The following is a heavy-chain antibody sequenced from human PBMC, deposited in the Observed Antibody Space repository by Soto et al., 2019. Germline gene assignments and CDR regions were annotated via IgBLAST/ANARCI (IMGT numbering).Heavy chain of an antibody. CDR3: AKDRGTDSSSCYEYFQH. D-gene: IGHD6-13*01. J-gene: IGHJ1*01. Sequence: GGSLRLSCAASGFTFSSYAMSWVRQAPGKGLEWVSAISGSGGSTYYADSVKGRFTISRDNSKNTLYLQMNSLRAEDTAVYYCAKDRGTDSSSCYEYFQHWGQGTLVTVSS. V-gene: IGHV3-23*01. CDR2: ISGSGGST. CDR1: GFTFSSYA.